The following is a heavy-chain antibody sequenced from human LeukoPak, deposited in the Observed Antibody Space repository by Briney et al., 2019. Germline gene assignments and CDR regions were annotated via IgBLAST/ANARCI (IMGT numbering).Heavy chain of an antibody. CDR2: ISSSSSTI. V-gene: IGHV3-48*01. CDR1: GFTFSSYS. Sequence: PGGSLRLSCAASGFTFSSYSMNWVRRAPGKGLEWVSYISSSSSTIYYADSVKGRFTISRDNAKNSLYLQMNSLRAEDTAVYYCAKVRFGVMARYYFDYWGQGTLVTVSS. D-gene: IGHD3-10*01. CDR3: AKVRFGVMARYYFDY. J-gene: IGHJ4*02.